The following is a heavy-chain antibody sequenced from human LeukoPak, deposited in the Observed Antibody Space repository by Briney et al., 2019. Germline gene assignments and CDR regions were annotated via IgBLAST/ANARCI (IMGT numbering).Heavy chain of an antibody. J-gene: IGHJ3*02. CDR3: AKGTYSGSYPTAFDI. Sequence: GRSLRLSCAASGFTFDDYAMHGFRQAPGKGLEGVSGISWNSGSIGYADSVKGRFTISRDNAKNSLYLQMNSLRAEDMALYYCAKGTYSGSYPTAFDIWGQGTMVTVSS. V-gene: IGHV3-9*03. CDR1: GFTFDDYA. D-gene: IGHD1-26*01. CDR2: ISWNSGSI.